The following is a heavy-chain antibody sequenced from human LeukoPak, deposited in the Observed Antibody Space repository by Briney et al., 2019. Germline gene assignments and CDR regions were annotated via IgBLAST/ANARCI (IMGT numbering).Heavy chain of an antibody. Sequence: GESLRLSCAASGFTFTTYWLGWVRQPPGKGLEWVANIKQDGTEKYYVDSVKGRFTISRDNAKNSLCLLMNTLRVEDTAIYYCVRVAPYYYGSESFYFFEHWGQGTPVTASS. CDR2: IKQDGTEK. J-gene: IGHJ4*02. CDR1: GFTFTTYW. V-gene: IGHV3-7*01. CDR3: VRVAPYYYGSESFYFFEH. D-gene: IGHD3-10*01.